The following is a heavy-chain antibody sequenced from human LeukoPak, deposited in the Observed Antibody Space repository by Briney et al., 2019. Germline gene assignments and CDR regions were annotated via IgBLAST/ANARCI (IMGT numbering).Heavy chain of an antibody. D-gene: IGHD3-10*01. CDR2: IYYSGST. J-gene: IGHJ2*01. CDR1: GGSFSSYY. Sequence: PSETLSLTCAVYGGSFSSYYWSWIRQPPGKGLEWIGYIYYSGSTNYNPSLKSRVTISVDTSKNQFSLKLSSVTAADTAVYYCARDGLLWFGESPYWYFDLWGRGTLVTVSS. V-gene: IGHV4-59*01. CDR3: ARDGLLWFGESPYWYFDL.